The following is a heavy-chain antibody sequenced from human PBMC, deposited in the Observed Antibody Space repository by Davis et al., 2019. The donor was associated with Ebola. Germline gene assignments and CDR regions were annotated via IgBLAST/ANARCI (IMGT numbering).Heavy chain of an antibody. CDR1: GFTFSSYA. CDR2: ISSSGSTI. V-gene: IGHV3-48*01. D-gene: IGHD2/OR15-2a*01. J-gene: IGHJ6*04. Sequence: PGGSLRLSCAASGFTFSSYAMHWVRQAPGKGLEWVSYISSSGSTIYYADSVKGRFTISRDNSKKTLYLQMNSLRAEDTAVYYCASVLESVRHDPFYYYYGMDVWGKGTTVTVSS. CDR3: ASVLESVRHDPFYYYYGMDV.